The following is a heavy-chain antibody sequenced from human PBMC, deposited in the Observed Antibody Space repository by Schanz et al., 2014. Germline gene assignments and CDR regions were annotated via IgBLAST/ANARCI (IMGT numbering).Heavy chain of an antibody. CDR1: GFTVNTHY. Sequence: EVQLVESGGGLIQPGGSLRLSCAVSGFTVNTHYMSWVRQAPGKGLEWISSMYINSGSTQYADSVKGRFIISRDSSKNTLFLQMNSLRAEDTAVYYCARGPSSGVWELPDYWGQGTLVTVSS. CDR3: ARGPSSGVWELPDY. J-gene: IGHJ4*02. D-gene: IGHD1-26*01. V-gene: IGHV3-53*01. CDR2: MYINSGST.